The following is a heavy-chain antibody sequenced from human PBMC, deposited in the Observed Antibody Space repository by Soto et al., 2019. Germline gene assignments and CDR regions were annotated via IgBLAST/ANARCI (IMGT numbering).Heavy chain of an antibody. Sequence: SETLSLTCTVSGDSIISSDFYWGWVRQPPGKGLEWIGSIFYLGSSYYNPSLRSRVSVSIDSSKNQFYLNLNSVTAADTAIYYCARVRQGCSANNCYFDPWGQGTQVTVSS. D-gene: IGHD1-1*01. CDR1: GDSIISSDFY. CDR3: ARVRQGCSANNCYFDP. CDR2: IFYLGSS. V-gene: IGHV4-39*07. J-gene: IGHJ5*01.